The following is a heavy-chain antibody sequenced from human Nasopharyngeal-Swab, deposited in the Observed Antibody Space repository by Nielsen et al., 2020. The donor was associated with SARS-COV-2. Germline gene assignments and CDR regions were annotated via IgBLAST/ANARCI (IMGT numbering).Heavy chain of an antibody. CDR3: ARDTIVVVADY. CDR2: ISVDNGKT. V-gene: IGHV1-18*01. D-gene: IGHD3-22*01. J-gene: IGHJ4*02. CDR1: GHTFSRYG. Sequence: ASVKVSCKASGHTFSRYGISWVRQAPGQGLEWMGWISVDNGKTDYAQKLQGRVTMTTDTSTSTAYMELRSLRSDDTAVYYCARDTIVVVADYWGQGTLVTVSS.